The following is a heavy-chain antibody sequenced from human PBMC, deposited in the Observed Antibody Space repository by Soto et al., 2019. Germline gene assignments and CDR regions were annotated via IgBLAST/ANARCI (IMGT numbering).Heavy chain of an antibody. Sequence: QLQLQESGPGLVKPSETLSLTCTVSGGSISSSSYYWGWIRQPPGKGLEWIGSIYYSGSTYYNPSLKSRVTISVDTSKNQFSLMLSSVTAADTAVYYCARHGRYYDSSGYYIVAFDIWGQGTMVTVSS. CDR2: IYYSGST. CDR1: GGSISSSSYY. CDR3: ARHGRYYDSSGYYIVAFDI. J-gene: IGHJ3*02. D-gene: IGHD3-22*01. V-gene: IGHV4-39*01.